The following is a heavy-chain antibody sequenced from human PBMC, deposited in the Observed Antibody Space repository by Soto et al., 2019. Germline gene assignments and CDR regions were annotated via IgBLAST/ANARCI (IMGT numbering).Heavy chain of an antibody. CDR2: IWYDGSNK. D-gene: IGHD2-21*01. CDR1: GFTFSSYG. J-gene: IGHJ6*02. CDR3: ARDLIAKDSRLRVRYYYHGLDV. V-gene: IGHV3-33*01. Sequence: QVQLVESGGGVVQPGRSLRLSCAASGFTFSSYGMHWVRQAPGKGLEWVAVIWYDGSNKYYADSVKGRFTISRDNSKNPLYLQMNCLRAEDTAVYYCARDLIAKDSRLRVRYYYHGLDVWGQGTTVTVSS.